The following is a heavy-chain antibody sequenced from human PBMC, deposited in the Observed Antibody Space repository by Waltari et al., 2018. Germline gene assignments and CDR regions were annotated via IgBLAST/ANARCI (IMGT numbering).Heavy chain of an antibody. CDR1: GGTFSSYA. CDR3: ATTYDILTGYYYYYGMDV. CDR2: IIPIFGTA. J-gene: IGHJ6*02. Sequence: QVQLVQSGAEVKKPGSSVKVSCKASGGTFSSYAISWVRQAHGQGLEWMGGIIPIFGTANYAQKFQGRVTITADESTSTAYMELSSLRSEDTAVYYCATTYDILTGYYYYYGMDVWGQGTTVTVSS. D-gene: IGHD3-9*01. V-gene: IGHV1-69*01.